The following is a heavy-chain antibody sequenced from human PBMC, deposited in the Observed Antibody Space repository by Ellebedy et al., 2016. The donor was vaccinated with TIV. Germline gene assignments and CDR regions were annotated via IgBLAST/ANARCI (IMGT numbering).Heavy chain of an antibody. J-gene: IGHJ6*02. D-gene: IGHD6-6*01. CDR2: IYPSAGST. CDR3: AREDILASSSPDHYGMDV. CDR1: GYTFTSYY. V-gene: IGHV1-46*01. Sequence: AASVKVSCKASGYTFTSYYMHWVRQAPGQGLEWMGIIYPSAGSTDYAQNFQGRVTMTRDTSTSTVYMELRSLRSEDTAVYYCAREDILASSSPDHYGMDVWGQGTTVTVSS.